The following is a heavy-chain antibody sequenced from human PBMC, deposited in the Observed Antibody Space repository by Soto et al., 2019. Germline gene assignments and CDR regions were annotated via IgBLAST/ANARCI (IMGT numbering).Heavy chain of an antibody. J-gene: IGHJ4*02. V-gene: IGHV3-21*01. D-gene: IGHD1-7*01. CDR2: ISSSGSFK. CDR3: ARDPPTGTTLDWADS. CDR1: GFSFSSDS. Sequence: EVQLVESGGGLVKPGGSLRLSCAASGFSFSSDSMGWVRQAPGKGLEWVSSISSSGSFKNYADSVKGRFTISRDNAKNSLYLQMSGLKDEDPAVYYCARDPPTGTTLDWADSWGQGTLVTVSS.